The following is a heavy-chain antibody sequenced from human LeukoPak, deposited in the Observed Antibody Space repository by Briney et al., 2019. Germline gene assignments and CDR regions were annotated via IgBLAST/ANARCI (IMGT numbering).Heavy chain of an antibody. J-gene: IGHJ6*03. V-gene: IGHV1-69*05. CDR2: IIPIFGTA. CDR1: GGTFSSYA. D-gene: IGHD1-20*01. Sequence: SVKVSCKASGGTFSSYAISWVRQAPGQGLEWMGRIIPIFGTANYAQKFQGRVTITTDESTSTAYMELSSLRSEDTAVYYCARDRDNWNDTRGILWRNYYYYMDVWGKGTTVTVSS. CDR3: ARDRDNWNDTRGILWRNYYYYMDV.